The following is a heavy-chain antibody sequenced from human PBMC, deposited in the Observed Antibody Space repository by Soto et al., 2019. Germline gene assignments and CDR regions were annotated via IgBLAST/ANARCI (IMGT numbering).Heavy chain of an antibody. V-gene: IGHV3-74*01. CDR2: INSDGSST. Sequence: GGSLRLSCAASGFTFSSYWMHWVRQAPGKGLVWVSRINSDGSSTSYADSVKGRFTISRDNAKNTLYLQMNSLRAEDTAVYYCARDRATFNYYYGMDVWGQGTTVTVSS. CDR3: ARDRATFNYYYGMDV. D-gene: IGHD1-26*01. CDR1: GFTFSSYW. J-gene: IGHJ6*02.